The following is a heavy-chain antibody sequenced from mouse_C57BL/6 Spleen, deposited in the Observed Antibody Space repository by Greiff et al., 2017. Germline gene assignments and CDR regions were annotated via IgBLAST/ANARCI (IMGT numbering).Heavy chain of an antibody. CDR2: IDPSDSET. Sequence: VQLQQPGAELVRPGSSVKLSCKASGYTFTSYWMHWVKQRPIQGLEWIGNIDPSDSETHYNQKFKDKATLTVDKSSSTAYMQLSSLTSEDSAVYYGARDGYYEGYAMDDWGQGTSVTVSS. V-gene: IGHV1-52*01. CDR3: ARDGYYEGYAMDD. D-gene: IGHD2-3*01. J-gene: IGHJ4*01. CDR1: GYTFTSYW.